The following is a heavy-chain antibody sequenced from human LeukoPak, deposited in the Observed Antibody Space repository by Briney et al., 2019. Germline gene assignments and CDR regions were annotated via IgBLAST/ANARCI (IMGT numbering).Heavy chain of an antibody. D-gene: IGHD3-3*01. Sequence: GASVKVSCKASGYTFSSYGISWVRQAPGQGLEWMGWISAYNGNTNYAQKLQGKVTMTTDTSTSTAYMELRSLRSDDTAVYYCARDPYYDFWSGYQRIHGFDYWGQGTLVTVSS. J-gene: IGHJ4*02. V-gene: IGHV1-18*01. CDR3: ARDPYYDFWSGYQRIHGFDY. CDR2: ISAYNGNT. CDR1: GYTFSSYG.